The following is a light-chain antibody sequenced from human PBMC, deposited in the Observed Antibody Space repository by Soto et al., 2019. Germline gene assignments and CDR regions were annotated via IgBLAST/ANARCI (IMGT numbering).Light chain of an antibody. CDR3: QQSDRTPLT. CDR1: QSINNY. CDR2: AAS. Sequence: DIQMTQSPSSLSVSVGDKVTITCRASQSINNYLSWYQQKPGKAPKLLIYAASALQSGVPSRFRGSGSGTDFTLTISSLQLDDFATYYCQQSDRTPLTFGGGTKVEIK. V-gene: IGKV1-39*01. J-gene: IGKJ4*01.